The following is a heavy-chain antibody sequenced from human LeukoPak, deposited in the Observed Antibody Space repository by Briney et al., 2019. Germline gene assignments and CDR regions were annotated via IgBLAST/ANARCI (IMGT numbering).Heavy chain of an antibody. V-gene: IGHV4-59*01. CDR2: IYHSGST. CDR1: GGSFSSYY. CDR3: ARTGWETYYFDS. J-gene: IGHJ4*02. Sequence: PPETLSLTCTVSGGSFSSYYWNWIRQPPEKGLEWMGYIYHSGSTNYNPSLKSRVTISVDTSKNQFSLKLSSVTAADTAVYYCARTGWETYYFDSWGQGTLVTVSS. D-gene: IGHD1-26*01.